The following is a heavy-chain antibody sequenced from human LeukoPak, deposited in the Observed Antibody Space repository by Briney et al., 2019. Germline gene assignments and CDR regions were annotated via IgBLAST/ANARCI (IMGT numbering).Heavy chain of an antibody. CDR2: IDWDDDK. V-gene: IGHV2-70*04. D-gene: IGHD3-9*01. Sequence: SGPALVKPTQTLTLTCTFSGFSLSTSGMRVRWIRQPPAKALEWLARIDWDDDKFYSTSLKTRLTISKDTSKNQVVLTMTNMDPVDTATYYCARSYYDILTGYLDWGQGTLVTVSS. CDR1: GFSLSTSGMR. J-gene: IGHJ4*02. CDR3: ARSYYDILTGYLD.